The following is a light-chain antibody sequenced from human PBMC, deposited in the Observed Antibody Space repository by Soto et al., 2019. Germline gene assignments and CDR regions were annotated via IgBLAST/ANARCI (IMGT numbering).Light chain of an antibody. J-gene: IGLJ1*01. Sequence: QSALTQPASVSGSPGQSVTISCTGTSSDVGGYNSVSWYQQHPGKAPKVMIYDVSNRPSGVSDRFSASKSGNTASLTISGLRAEAEADYYCKSYTTSDTYVFGTGTKLTVL. CDR3: KSYTTSDTYV. CDR1: SSDVGGYNS. V-gene: IGLV2-14*01. CDR2: DVS.